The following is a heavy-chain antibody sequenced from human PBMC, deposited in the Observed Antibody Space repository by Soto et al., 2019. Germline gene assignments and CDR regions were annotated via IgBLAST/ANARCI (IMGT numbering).Heavy chain of an antibody. D-gene: IGHD3-10*01. CDR3: AHTNQGFGELVIDY. CDR1: GFSLSTSGVG. J-gene: IGHJ4*02. V-gene: IGHV2-5*02. Sequence: VSGPTLVNPTQTLTLTCTFSGFSLSTSGVGVGWIRQPPGKALEWLALIYWDDDKRYSPSLKSRLTITKDTTKIQVVLTMTNIDPVFSAIFYCAHTNQGFGELVIDYWGQGTLVTVSS. CDR2: IYWDDDK.